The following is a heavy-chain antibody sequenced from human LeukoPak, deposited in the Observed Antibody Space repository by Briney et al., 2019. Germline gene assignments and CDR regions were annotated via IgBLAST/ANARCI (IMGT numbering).Heavy chain of an antibody. J-gene: IGHJ4*02. CDR2: IYCSGSA. Sequence: SETLSLTCIVSGGSISNSSYYGGWIRQPPGKGLEWIGSIYCSGSAYYNPSLKSRVTISVDTSKNQFSLKLTSVTAADTAVYYCARHWVVTPNYWGQGTLVTVSS. V-gene: IGHV4-39*01. CDR3: ARHWVVTPNY. CDR1: GGSISNSSYY. D-gene: IGHD4-23*01.